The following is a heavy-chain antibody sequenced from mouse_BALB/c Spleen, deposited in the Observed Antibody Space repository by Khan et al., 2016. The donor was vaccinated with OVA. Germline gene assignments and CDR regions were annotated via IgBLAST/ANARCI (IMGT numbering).Heavy chain of an antibody. CDR3: TRDRIDY. V-gene: IGHV1-7*01. CDR2: INPTSGYT. CDR1: GYTFTTYW. Sequence: QVQLQQSGAELAKPGASVKMSCKASGYTFTTYWMHWVKQRPGQGLEWIGYINPTSGYTDYNDKFKDRATLSADKSSSTAYMPLNSLTSEDSAVYYCTRDRIDYWGQGTTLTVSS. J-gene: IGHJ2*01.